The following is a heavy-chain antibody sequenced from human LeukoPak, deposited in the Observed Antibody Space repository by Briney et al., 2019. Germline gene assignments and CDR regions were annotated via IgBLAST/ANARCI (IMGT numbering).Heavy chain of an antibody. D-gene: IGHD3-22*01. CDR3: ARGDYETHGYQTR. CDR2: INTNTGNP. V-gene: IGHV7-4-1*02. CDR1: GYIFTSYV. J-gene: IGHJ4*02. Sequence: ASVKVSCKASGYIFTSYVLHWVRQAPGQGLEWMGWINTNTGNPTYAQGFTGRFVFSLDTSVSTAYLQISSLRADDTAMYYCARGDYETHGYQTRWGQGTLVTVSS.